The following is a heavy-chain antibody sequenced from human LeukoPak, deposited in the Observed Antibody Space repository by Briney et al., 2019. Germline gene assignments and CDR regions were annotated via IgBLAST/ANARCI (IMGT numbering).Heavy chain of an antibody. CDR1: GFTFSSYG. CDR2: ISYDGSNK. V-gene: IGHV3-30*18. D-gene: IGHD5-18*01. J-gene: IGHJ4*02. CDR3: AKETLYSYGYLDY. Sequence: GGSLRLSCAASGFTFSSYGMHWVRQAPGKGLEWVAVISYDGSNKYYADSVKGRFTISRDNSKNTLYLQMNSLRAEDTAVYYCAKETLYSYGYLDYWGQGTLVTVSS.